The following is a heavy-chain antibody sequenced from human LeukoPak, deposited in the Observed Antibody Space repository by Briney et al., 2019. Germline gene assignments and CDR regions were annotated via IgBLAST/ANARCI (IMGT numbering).Heavy chain of an antibody. V-gene: IGHV1-69*04. Sequence: SVKVSCRASGGTFSSYAISWVRQAPGQGLEWMGRIIPILGIANYAQKFQGRVTITADKSTSTAYMELSSLRSEDTAVYYCARDTPVLRHGEMATITPFDYWGQGTLVTVSS. CDR3: ARDTPVLRHGEMATITPFDY. J-gene: IGHJ4*02. CDR2: IIPILGIA. CDR1: GGTFSSYA. D-gene: IGHD5-24*01.